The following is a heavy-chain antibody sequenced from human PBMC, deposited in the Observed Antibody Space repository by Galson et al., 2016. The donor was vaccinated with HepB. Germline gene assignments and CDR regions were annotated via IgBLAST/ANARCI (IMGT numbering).Heavy chain of an antibody. D-gene: IGHD4-17*01. CDR3: VREDYGDDPIYYYYYGMDV. CDR1: GFPFSRYW. J-gene: IGHJ6*02. CDR2: INSDGSST. V-gene: IGHV3-74*01. Sequence: SLRLSCAASGFPFSRYWMHWVRQAPGKGLVWVSRINSDGSSTTYADSVEGRFTISRDNAKNTLHLQMNSLRAEDTALYYCVREDYGDDPIYYYYYGMDVWGQGTTVSVSS.